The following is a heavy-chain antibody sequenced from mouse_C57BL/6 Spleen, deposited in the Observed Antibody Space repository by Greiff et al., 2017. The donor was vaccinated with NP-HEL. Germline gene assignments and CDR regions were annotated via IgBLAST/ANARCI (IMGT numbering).Heavy chain of an antibody. D-gene: IGHD2-2*01. V-gene: IGHV5-12*01. CDR3: ARRGMVTGYYYAMDY. CDR2: ISTGGGST. J-gene: IGHJ4*01. CDR1: GFTFSDYY. Sequence: EVKLMESGGGLVQPGGSLKLSCAASGFTFSDYYMYWVRQTPEKRLEWVAYISTGGGSTYYPDTVKGRFTISRDHAKNTLYLQMSRLKSEDTAMYYCARRGMVTGYYYAMDYWGQGTSVTVSS.